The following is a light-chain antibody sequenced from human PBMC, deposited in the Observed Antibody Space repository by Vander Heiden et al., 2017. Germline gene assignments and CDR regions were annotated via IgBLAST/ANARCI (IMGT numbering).Light chain of an antibody. CDR1: SSDIGDYNF. J-gene: IGLJ2*01. CDR3: SSYTNSNTPVV. Sequence: QSALTQPASVSGSPGQSITISCTGTSSDIGDYNFVSWYQQHPGKAPKLMIYEVSNRPSGISNRFSGSKSDNRASLTISGLQAEDEADYYCSSYTNSNTPVVFGGGTKLTVL. CDR2: EVS. V-gene: IGLV2-14*01.